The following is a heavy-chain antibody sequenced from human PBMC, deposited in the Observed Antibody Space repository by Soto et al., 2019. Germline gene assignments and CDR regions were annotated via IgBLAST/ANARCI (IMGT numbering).Heavy chain of an antibody. CDR3: GRDYYGSGRYDSADDSYYGMGV. Sequence: EVQLVESGGGLVQPGGSLRLSCAASGFTFSSYSMNWVRQAPGKGLEWVSYISSSSSTIYYADSVKGRFTISRDNAKYELYMQMNGLRNEDTAVYYGGRDYYGSGRYDSADDSYYGMGVWGQGTTVAVS. CDR2: ISSSSSTI. CDR1: GFTFSSYS. J-gene: IGHJ6*02. V-gene: IGHV3-48*02. D-gene: IGHD3-10*01.